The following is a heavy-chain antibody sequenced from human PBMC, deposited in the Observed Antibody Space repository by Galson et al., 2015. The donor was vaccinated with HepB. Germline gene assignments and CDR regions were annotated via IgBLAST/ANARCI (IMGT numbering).Heavy chain of an antibody. D-gene: IGHD2-21*01. CDR2: IYPGDSDT. J-gene: IGHJ4*02. V-gene: IGHV5-51*03. Sequence: QSGAEVKKPGESLKISCKGSGYSFTSYWIGWVRQMPGKGLEWMGIIYPGDSDTRYSPSFQGQVTISADKSISTAYLQWSSLKASDTAMYYCARSASENIVVVDPFDYWGQGTLVTVSS. CDR1: GYSFTSYW. CDR3: ARSASENIVVVDPFDY.